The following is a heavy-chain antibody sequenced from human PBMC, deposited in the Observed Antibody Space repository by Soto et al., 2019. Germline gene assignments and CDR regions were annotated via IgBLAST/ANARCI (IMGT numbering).Heavy chain of an antibody. Sequence: QVQLVQSGAEVKKPGASVKVSCKASGYTFTSYGISWVRQAPGLGLEWMGWISAYNGNTNYAQKLQGRVTMTTDTSTSTAYMELRSLRSDDTAVYYCASSRYCSSTSCLGDAFDIWGQGTMVTVSS. CDR1: GYTFTSYG. CDR2: ISAYNGNT. CDR3: ASSRYCSSTSCLGDAFDI. J-gene: IGHJ3*02. D-gene: IGHD2-2*01. V-gene: IGHV1-18*01.